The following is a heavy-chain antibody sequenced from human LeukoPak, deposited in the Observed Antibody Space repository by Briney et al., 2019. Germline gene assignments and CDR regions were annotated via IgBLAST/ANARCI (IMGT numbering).Heavy chain of an antibody. CDR2: ISGSGGST. Sequence: PGGSLRLSCAASGFTFSSYAMSWVRQAPGKGLEWVSAISGSGGSTYYADSVKGRSTISRDNSKNTLYLQMNSLRAEDTAVYYCAKRYDSSGYYGPFDYWGQGTLVTVSS. D-gene: IGHD3-22*01. V-gene: IGHV3-23*01. CDR1: GFTFSSYA. CDR3: AKRYDSSGYYGPFDY. J-gene: IGHJ4*02.